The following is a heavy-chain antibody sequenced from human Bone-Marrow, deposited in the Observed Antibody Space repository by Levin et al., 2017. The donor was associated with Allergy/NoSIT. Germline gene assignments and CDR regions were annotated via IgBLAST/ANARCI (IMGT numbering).Heavy chain of an antibody. CDR3: ARETIAAAGHFDY. J-gene: IGHJ4*02. Sequence: LSLTCAASGFTVSSNYMSWVRQAPGKGLEWVSVIYSGGSTYYADSVKGRFTISRDNSKNTLYLQMNSLRAEDTAVYYCARETIAAAGHFDYWGQGTLVTVSS. D-gene: IGHD6-13*01. CDR1: GFTVSSNY. V-gene: IGHV3-53*01. CDR2: IYSGGST.